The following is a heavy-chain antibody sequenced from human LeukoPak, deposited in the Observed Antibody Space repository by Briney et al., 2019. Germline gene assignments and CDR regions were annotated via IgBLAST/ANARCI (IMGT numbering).Heavy chain of an antibody. CDR3: AMYGGARAGRYSYGMDV. CDR1: GFTFSDHY. CDR2: TRNKASSYTT. V-gene: IGHV3-72*01. J-gene: IGHJ6*04. Sequence: GGSLRLSCAASGFTFSDHYMGWVRQAPGKGLEWVVRTRNKASSYTTEYSATVKVTFTISRANSKNSLHLQMNSLKTKDTAVYYWAMYGGARAGRYSYGMDVWGKGTTVTVSS. D-gene: IGHD3-16*01.